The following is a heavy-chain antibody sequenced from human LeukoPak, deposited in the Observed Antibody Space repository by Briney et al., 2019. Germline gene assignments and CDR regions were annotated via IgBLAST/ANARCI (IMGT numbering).Heavy chain of an antibody. D-gene: IGHD5-24*01. CDR1: GGSITSYY. CDR2: IYYTGST. V-gene: IGHV4-59*01. CDR3: ARVGVEVELASFDY. Sequence: SETLSLTCTVSGGSITSYYWTWIRQPPGEGLEWIGYIYYTGSTNYNPPLKSRVTLSVDTSNNEVSLKLRSVTAADTAVYYCARVGVEVELASFDYWGRGTLVAVSS. J-gene: IGHJ4*02.